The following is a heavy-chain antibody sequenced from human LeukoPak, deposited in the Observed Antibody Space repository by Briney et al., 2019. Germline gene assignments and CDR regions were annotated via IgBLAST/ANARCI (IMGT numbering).Heavy chain of an antibody. Sequence: PGGSLRLSCAASGFTFSSYAMYWVRQAPGKGLEWVAIISYDGSNKYYADSVKGRFTISRDNSKNTLYLQTSSLRAEDTAVYYCARDREGPSGPRYYMDVWGKGTTVTVSS. CDR2: ISYDGSNK. V-gene: IGHV3-30*04. D-gene: IGHD3-10*01. J-gene: IGHJ6*03. CDR1: GFTFSSYA. CDR3: ARDREGPSGPRYYMDV.